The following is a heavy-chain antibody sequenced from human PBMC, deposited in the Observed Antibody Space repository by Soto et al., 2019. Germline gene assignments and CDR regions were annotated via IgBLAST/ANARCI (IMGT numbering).Heavy chain of an antibody. J-gene: IGHJ4*01. CDR3: ARDRHWGDSSGYYSGYFDF. CDR1: GDTFTSYA. Sequence: QVPLVQSGAEVKKPGASVKVSCKASGDTFTSYAMHWVRQAPGQRLEWMGWINAGNGNTEYSQKFQGRVTITRDISASTAYMELSSLRSEDAAVYYCARDRHWGDSSGYYSGYFDFWGQGNLVTVSS. CDR2: INAGNGNT. D-gene: IGHD3-22*01. V-gene: IGHV1-3*01.